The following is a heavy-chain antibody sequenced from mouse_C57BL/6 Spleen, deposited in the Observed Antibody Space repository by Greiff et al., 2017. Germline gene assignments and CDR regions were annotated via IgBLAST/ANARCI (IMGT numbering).Heavy chain of an antibody. CDR1: GFSLTSYA. CDR2: IWTGGGT. CDR3: ASYYDYDEGFAY. D-gene: IGHD2-4*01. J-gene: IGHJ3*01. V-gene: IGHV2-9-1*01. Sequence: VKLVESGPGLVAPSQSLSITCTVSGFSLTSYAISWVRQPPGKGLEWLGVIWTGGGTNYNSALKSRLSISKDNSKSQVFLKMNSLQTDDTARYYCASYYDYDEGFAYWGQGTLVTVSA.